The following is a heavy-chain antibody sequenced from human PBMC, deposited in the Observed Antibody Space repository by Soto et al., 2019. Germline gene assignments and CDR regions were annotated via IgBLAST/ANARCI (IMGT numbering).Heavy chain of an antibody. J-gene: IGHJ6*02. CDR2: IIPIFGTA. CDR1: GGTFSSYA. D-gene: IGHD3-3*01. CDR3: ARDKRPVTIFGVVNDGYYYYGMDV. V-gene: IGHV1-69*13. Sequence: SVKVSCKASGGTFSSYAISWVRQAPGQGLEWMGGIIPIFGTANYAQKFQGRVTITADESTSTAYMELSSLRSEDTAVYYCARDKRPVTIFGVVNDGYYYYGMDVWGQGTTVTVSS.